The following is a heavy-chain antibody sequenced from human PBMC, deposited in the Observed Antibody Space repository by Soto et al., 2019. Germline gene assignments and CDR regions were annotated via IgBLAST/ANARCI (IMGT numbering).Heavy chain of an antibody. J-gene: IGHJ6*02. CDR1: GFTFSSCT. D-gene: IGHD2-15*01. Sequence: EVHLVESGGGLVKPGGSLRLSCAVSGFTFSSCTMNWVRQAPGKGLESVSSISPSTSHIYYADSVKGRFTISRDNAKTSLFLKMNSLRAEDTAVYYCSGCSGGACHQNYGMDVWGQGTTVTVSS. V-gene: IGHV3-21*01. CDR2: ISPSTSHI. CDR3: SGCSGGACHQNYGMDV.